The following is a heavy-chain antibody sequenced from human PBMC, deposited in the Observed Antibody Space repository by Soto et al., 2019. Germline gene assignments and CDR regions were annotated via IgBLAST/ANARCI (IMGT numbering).Heavy chain of an antibody. J-gene: IGHJ5*02. CDR2: IWYDGSNK. Sequence: GGSLRLSCPAPGFTFSSYGMHWVRQAPGKGLEWVAVIWYDGSNKYYADSVKGRFTISRDNSKNTLYLQMNSLRAEDTAVYYCARDRYGRNWFDPWGQGTLVTVSS. CDR3: ARDRYGRNWFDP. CDR1: GFTFSSYG. D-gene: IGHD3-16*02. V-gene: IGHV3-33*01.